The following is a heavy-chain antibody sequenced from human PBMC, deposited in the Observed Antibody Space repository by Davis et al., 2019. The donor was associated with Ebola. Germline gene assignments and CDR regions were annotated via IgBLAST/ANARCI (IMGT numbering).Heavy chain of an antibody. Sequence: ASVKVSCKTSGYTFTGYYLHWVRQAPGQGLEWMGRINPYSGGTNYAQKFQGRVTMTRDTSISTAYMELSRLTSDDTAVNYCARVRYCGGDCSRHYYYGMDVWGKGTTVTVSS. CDR2: INPYSGGT. CDR1: GYTFTGYY. J-gene: IGHJ6*04. V-gene: IGHV1-2*06. CDR3: ARVRYCGGDCSRHYYYGMDV. D-gene: IGHD2-21*02.